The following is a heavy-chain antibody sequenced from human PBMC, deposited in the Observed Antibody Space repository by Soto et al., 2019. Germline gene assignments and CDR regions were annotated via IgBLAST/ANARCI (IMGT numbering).Heavy chain of an antibody. Sequence: QVQLVESGGGVVQPGRSLRLSCAASGFTFSSYGMHWVRQAPGKGLEWVAVISYDGSNKYYADSVKGRFTISRDNSKNTLYLQMKSLRAEDTAVYYCAKDRKDCSSTSCYALLDYWGQGTLVTVSS. CDR2: ISYDGSNK. CDR1: GFTFSSYG. CDR3: AKDRKDCSSTSCYALLDY. D-gene: IGHD2-2*01. J-gene: IGHJ4*02. V-gene: IGHV3-30*18.